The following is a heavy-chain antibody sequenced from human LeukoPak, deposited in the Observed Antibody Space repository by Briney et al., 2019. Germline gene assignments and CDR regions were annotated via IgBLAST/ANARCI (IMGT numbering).Heavy chain of an antibody. J-gene: IGHJ4*02. CDR1: GGTFSSYA. CDR3: AREKDPYYYDSSGYYYGIQFDY. D-gene: IGHD3-22*01. V-gene: IGHV1-69*13. Sequence: SVKVPCKASGGTFSSYAISWVRQAPGQGLEWMGGIIPIFGTANYAQKFQGRVTITADESTSTAYMELSSLRSEDTAVYYCAREKDPYYYDSSGYYYGIQFDYWGQGTLVTVSS. CDR2: IIPIFGTA.